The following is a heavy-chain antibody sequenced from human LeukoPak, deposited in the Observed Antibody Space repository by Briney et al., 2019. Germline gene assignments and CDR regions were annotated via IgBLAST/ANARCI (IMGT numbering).Heavy chain of an antibody. V-gene: IGHV1-3*01. CDR3: ARDNDYGDYWGNFDY. D-gene: IGHD4-17*01. CDR2: INAGNGNT. Sequence: ASVKVSCMASGYTFTSYAMHWVRQAPGQRLEWMGWINAGNGNTKYLQKFQGRVTITRDTSASTAYMELSSLRSEDTAVYYCARDNDYGDYWGNFDYWGQGTLVTVFS. CDR1: GYTFTSYA. J-gene: IGHJ4*02.